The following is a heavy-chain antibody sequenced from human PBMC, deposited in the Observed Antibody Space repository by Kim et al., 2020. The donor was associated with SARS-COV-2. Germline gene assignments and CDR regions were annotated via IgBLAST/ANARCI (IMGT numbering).Heavy chain of an antibody. V-gene: IGHV3-23*01. D-gene: IGHD3-3*01. CDR2: ISGSGGST. Sequence: GGSLRLSCAASGFTFSSYAMSWVRQAPGKGLEWVSAISGSGGSTYYADSVKGRFTISRDNSKNTLYLQMNSLRAEDTAVYYCAKNPSRGYDFWSGYDDYYYYYGMDVWGQGTTVTVSS. CDR3: AKNPSRGYDFWSGYDDYYYYYGMDV. CDR1: GFTFSSYA. J-gene: IGHJ6*02.